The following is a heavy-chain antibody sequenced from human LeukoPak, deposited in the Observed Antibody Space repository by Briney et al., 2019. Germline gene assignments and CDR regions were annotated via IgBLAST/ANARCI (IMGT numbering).Heavy chain of an antibody. CDR2: ISAYNGNT. V-gene: IGHV1-18*01. D-gene: IGHD4-17*01. Sequence: ASVKVSCKASGYTFTSYGISWVRQAPGQGLEWMGWISAYNGNTNYAQKFQGRVTITADESTSTAYMELSSLRSEDTAVYYCARVRRDAFDIWGQGTMVTVSS. J-gene: IGHJ3*02. CDR1: GYTFTSYG. CDR3: ARVRRDAFDI.